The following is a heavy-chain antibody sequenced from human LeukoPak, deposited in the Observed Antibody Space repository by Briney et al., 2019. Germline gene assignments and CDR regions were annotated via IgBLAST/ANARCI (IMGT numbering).Heavy chain of an antibody. CDR2: IDQDGTDE. CDR1: GFTFSGYW. Sequence: GGSLRLSWAASGFTFSGYWMGWVRQAPGKGLGWGANIDQDGTDEYYGDSVKGRFTISRDNARNSLYLQMNNLSAQDTAVYYCARTSPGIAKAGTFDCWGQGTLVTVSS. D-gene: IGHD6-19*01. V-gene: IGHV3-7*01. J-gene: IGHJ4*02. CDR3: ARTSPGIAKAGTFDC.